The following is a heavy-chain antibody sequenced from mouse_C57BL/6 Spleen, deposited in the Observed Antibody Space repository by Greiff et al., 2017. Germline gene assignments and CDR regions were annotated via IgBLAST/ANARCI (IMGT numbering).Heavy chain of an antibody. J-gene: IGHJ2*01. Sequence: QVQLQQSGAELVKPGASVKISCKASGYAFSSYWMHWVKQRPGKGLEWIGQIYPGDGDTNYNGKFKGKATLTADKSSSTAYMQRSSLTSEDSAVYFCARGAYYSKNFDYWGKGTTLTVSS. CDR1: GYAFSSYW. V-gene: IGHV1-80*01. D-gene: IGHD2-5*01. CDR3: ARGAYYSKNFDY. CDR2: IYPGDGDT.